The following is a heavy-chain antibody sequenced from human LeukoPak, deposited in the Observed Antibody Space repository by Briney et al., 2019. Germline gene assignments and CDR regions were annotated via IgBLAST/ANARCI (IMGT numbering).Heavy chain of an antibody. D-gene: IGHD3-22*01. J-gene: IGHJ4*02. V-gene: IGHV4-61*01. CDR2: IYYSGST. CDR1: GGSVSIGSYY. CDR3: ASHPITMIVAPDY. Sequence: SETLSLTCTVSGGSVSIGSYYWSWVRQPPGKGLEWIGYIYYSGSTNYNPSLKSRVTISVDTSKNQFSLKLSSVTAADTAVYYCASHPITMIVAPDYWGQGTLVTVSS.